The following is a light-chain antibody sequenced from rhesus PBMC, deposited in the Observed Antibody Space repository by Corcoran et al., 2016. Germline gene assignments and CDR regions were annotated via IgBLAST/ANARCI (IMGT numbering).Light chain of an antibody. CDR2: GAS. J-gene: IGKJ4*01. Sequence: QVILTQSPVTLSVSPGERATPSCRARQSVSTYLAWNQQKPGQAPRLLIFGASGRATGIPARFRGSGPVTYFTLTIASVEHAEARVYHFSQHSSGLTFGGWTKVQIK. CDR3: SQHSSGLT. CDR1: QSVSTY. V-gene: IGKV3-10*01.